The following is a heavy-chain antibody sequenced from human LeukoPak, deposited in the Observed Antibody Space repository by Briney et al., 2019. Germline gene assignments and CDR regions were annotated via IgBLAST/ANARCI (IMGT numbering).Heavy chain of an antibody. CDR2: IYSGGST. V-gene: IGHV4-61*02. J-gene: IGHJ4*02. CDR3: ARHLYRSSWLYFDY. Sequence: SETLSLTCTVSGDSRSSGSYYWSWIRQPAGKGLEWIGRIYSGGSTTYNPSLKSRVTISVDTSNNQFSLKLSSVTAADTAVYYCARHLYRSSWLYFDYWGQGTLVTVSA. CDR1: GDSRSSGSYY. D-gene: IGHD6-13*01.